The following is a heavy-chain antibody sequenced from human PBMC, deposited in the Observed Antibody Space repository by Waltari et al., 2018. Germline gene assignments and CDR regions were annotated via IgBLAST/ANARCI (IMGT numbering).Heavy chain of an antibody. J-gene: IGHJ6*03. Sequence: QVQLVQSGAEVKKPGASVTVSCKASGYTFPSYDITWVRQATGQGLELRGWMNPNIRNTGYAQKFQGTVTMTMDTSIITAYMELSRLRSDDAAVYYCARGSSSWGGYYYYMDVWGKGTTVTVSS. CDR2: MNPNIRNT. D-gene: IGHD6-13*01. V-gene: IGHV1-8*02. CDR1: GYTFPSYD. CDR3: ARGSSSWGGYYYYMDV.